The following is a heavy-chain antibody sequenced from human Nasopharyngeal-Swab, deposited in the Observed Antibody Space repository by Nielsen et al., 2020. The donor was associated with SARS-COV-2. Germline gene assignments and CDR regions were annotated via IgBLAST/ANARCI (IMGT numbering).Heavy chain of an antibody. CDR3: ARAYDYVWGSYRYKLDAFDI. CDR2: IYYSGST. D-gene: IGHD3-16*02. Sequence: SETLSLTCTVSGGSISSYYWSWIRQLPGKGLEWIGYIYYSGSTNYNPSLKSRVTISVDTSKNQFSLKLSSVTAADTAVYYCARAYDYVWGSYRYKLDAFDIWGQGTMVTVSS. V-gene: IGHV4-59*13. CDR1: GGSISSYY. J-gene: IGHJ3*02.